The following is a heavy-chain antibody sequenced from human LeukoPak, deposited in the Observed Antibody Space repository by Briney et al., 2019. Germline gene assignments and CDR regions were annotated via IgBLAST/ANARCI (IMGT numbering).Heavy chain of an antibody. D-gene: IGHD5-18*01. CDR2: ISGSGGDT. CDR3: VKGDTALVD. CDR1: GFTVSSNE. Sequence: GGSLRLSCAASGFTVSSNEMSWVRQAPGKGLEWVSGISGSGGDTYYADSVKGRFTISRDNSKNTLYLQMNSLRAEDTAVYYCVKGDTALVDWGQGTLVTVSS. V-gene: IGHV3-23*01. J-gene: IGHJ4*02.